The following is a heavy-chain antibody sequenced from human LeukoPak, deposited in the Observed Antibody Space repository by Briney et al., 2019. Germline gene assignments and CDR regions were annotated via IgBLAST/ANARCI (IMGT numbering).Heavy chain of an antibody. CDR3: AREDAVSSDDAFDL. CDR2: VYYTGST. J-gene: IGHJ3*01. V-gene: IGHV4-39*07. CDR1: DGSINTISDY. Sequence: SKTLSLTCSVSDGSINTISDYWGWVRQPPGKGLEWIGSVYYTGSTYYNAPFKSRVTMSIDTPKNQFSLSLSAVTAADTAMYYCAREDAVSSDDAFDLWGQGTMVTVS. D-gene: IGHD6-19*01.